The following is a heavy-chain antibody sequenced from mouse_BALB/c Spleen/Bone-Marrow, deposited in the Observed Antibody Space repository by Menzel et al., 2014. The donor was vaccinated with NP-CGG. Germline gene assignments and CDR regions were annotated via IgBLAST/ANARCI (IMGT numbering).Heavy chain of an antibody. Sequence: GAEVVKPGASVKVSCKASGYTXTNYWMQWVKQRPGQGLEWIGEIEPSDSYTNYNQDFKGKATLTVDKSSSTAYMQLSSLTSEDSAVYYCARGRTTVVSDYWGQGTSLTVSS. V-gene: IGHV1-69*02. CDR2: IEPSDSYT. CDR3: ARGRTTVVSDY. CDR1: GYTXTNYW. D-gene: IGHD1-1*01. J-gene: IGHJ2*02.